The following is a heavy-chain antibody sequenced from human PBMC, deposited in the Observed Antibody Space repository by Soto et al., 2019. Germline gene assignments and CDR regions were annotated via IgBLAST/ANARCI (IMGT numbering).Heavy chain of an antibody. Sequence: ASVKVSCKASGYTFTSYAMHWVRQAPGQRLEWMGWINAGNGNTKYSQKFQGRVTITRDTSASTAYMELNSLGVEDTAVYYCAKAGLPATIMSHLDYWGQGAQVTVSS. CDR1: GYTFTSYA. J-gene: IGHJ4*02. V-gene: IGHV1-3*01. CDR2: INAGNGNT. D-gene: IGHD5-12*01. CDR3: AKAGLPATIMSHLDY.